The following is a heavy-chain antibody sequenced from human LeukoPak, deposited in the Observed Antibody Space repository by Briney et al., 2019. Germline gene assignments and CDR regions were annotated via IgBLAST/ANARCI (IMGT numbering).Heavy chain of an antibody. J-gene: IGHJ4*02. CDR3: AREPPGEIVVD. Sequence: PSETLSLTCAVSGGSISSSNWWSWVRQPPGKGLEWIGYIYYSGSTNYNPSLKSRVTISVDTSKNQFSLKLSSVTAADTAVYYCAREPPGEIVVDWGQGTLVTVSS. D-gene: IGHD3-22*01. V-gene: IGHV4-4*02. CDR1: GGSISSSNW. CDR2: IYYSGST.